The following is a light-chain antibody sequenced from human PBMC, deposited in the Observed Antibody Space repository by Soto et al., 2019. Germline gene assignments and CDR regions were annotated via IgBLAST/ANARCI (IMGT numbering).Light chain of an antibody. CDR2: WAS. Sequence: DIVMTQSPDSLAVSLGERATINCKSSQSVLYSSNNKNYLAWYQQKPGQPPKLLIYWASTRESGVPDRFSGSGSGTDFTLTISSLQAEDVAVYYCQQYYSNIFTFGPGTKVDIK. CDR1: QSVLYSSNNKNY. V-gene: IGKV4-1*01. CDR3: QQYYSNIFT. J-gene: IGKJ3*01.